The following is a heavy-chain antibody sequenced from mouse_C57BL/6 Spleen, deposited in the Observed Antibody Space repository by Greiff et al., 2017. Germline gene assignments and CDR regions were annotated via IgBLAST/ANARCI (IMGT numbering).Heavy chain of an antibody. Sequence: VQLQQSGAELARPGASVKLSCKASGYTFTSYGISWVKQRTGQGLEWIGEIYPRSGNTYYNEKFKGKATLTADKSSSTAYMELRRLTSEDSAVYFCARTVYGNYGDYFDYWGQGTTLTVSS. V-gene: IGHV1-81*01. CDR2: IYPRSGNT. D-gene: IGHD2-1*01. CDR1: GYTFTSYG. CDR3: ARTVYGNYGDYFDY. J-gene: IGHJ2*01.